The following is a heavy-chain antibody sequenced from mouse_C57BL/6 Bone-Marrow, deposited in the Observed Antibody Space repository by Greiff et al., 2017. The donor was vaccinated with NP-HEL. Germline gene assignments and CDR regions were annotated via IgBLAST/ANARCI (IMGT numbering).Heavy chain of an antibody. CDR1: GFNIIDDY. CDR2: IDPENGDT. J-gene: IGHJ1*03. CDR3: TTGYYGTLYFDV. V-gene: IGHV14-4*01. D-gene: IGHD1-1*01. Sequence: VQLQQSGAELVRPGASVKLSCTASGFNIIDDYMHWVKQRPEQGLEWIGWIDPENGDTEYASKFQGKATITADTSSNTAYLQLSSLTSEDTAVYYCTTGYYGTLYFDVWGTGTTVTVSS.